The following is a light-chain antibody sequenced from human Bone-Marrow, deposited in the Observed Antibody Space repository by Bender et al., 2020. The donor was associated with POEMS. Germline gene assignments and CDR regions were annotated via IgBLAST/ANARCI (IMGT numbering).Light chain of an antibody. CDR1: TSDVGAYNL. J-gene: IGLJ2*01. CDR3: CSFAGSYTVV. V-gene: IGLV2-23*01. Sequence: QSALTQPASVSGSPGQSITISCTGSTSDVGAYNLVSWYQQQPGKAPRLILYEDIKRPSGVSDRFSGSKSGNTASLTISGLQAEDDADYICCSFAGSYTVVFGGGTKLTVL. CDR2: EDI.